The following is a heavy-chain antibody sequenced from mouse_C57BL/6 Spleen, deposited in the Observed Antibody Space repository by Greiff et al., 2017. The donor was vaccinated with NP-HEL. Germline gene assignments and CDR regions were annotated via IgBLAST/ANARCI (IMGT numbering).Heavy chain of an antibody. CDR1: GYTFTSYW. CDR3: ARLELGRENAMDY. D-gene: IGHD4-1*01. V-gene: IGHV1-7*01. J-gene: IGHJ4*01. CDR2: INPSSGYT. Sequence: VQVVESGAELAKPGASVKLSCKASGYTFTSYWMHWVKQRPGQGLEWIGYINPSSGYTKYNQKFKDKATLTADKSSSTAYMQLSSLTYEDSAVYYCARLELGRENAMDYWGQGTSVTVSS.